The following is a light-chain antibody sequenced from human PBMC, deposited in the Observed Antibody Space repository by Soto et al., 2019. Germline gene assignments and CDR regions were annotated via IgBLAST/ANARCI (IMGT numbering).Light chain of an antibody. CDR1: SSNIGAGYD. CDR3: QSYDSSLSVS. Sequence: QPVLTQPPSVSGAPGQRVTISCTRSSSNIGAGYDVHWYQQLPGTAPKLLIYGNSNRPSGVPDRFSGSKSGTSASLAITGLQAEDEADYYCQSYDSSLSVSFGGGTKLTVL. CDR2: GNS. V-gene: IGLV1-40*01. J-gene: IGLJ2*01.